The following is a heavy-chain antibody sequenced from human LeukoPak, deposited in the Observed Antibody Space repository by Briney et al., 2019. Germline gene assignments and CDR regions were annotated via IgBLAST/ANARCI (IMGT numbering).Heavy chain of an antibody. Sequence: PSETLSLTCTVYGGSFSGYYWSWIRQPPGKGLEWIGEINHSGSTNYNPSLKSRVTISVDTSKNQFSLKLSSVTAADTAVYYCARVGGRWLQPKYYFDYWGQGTLVTVSS. CDR3: ARVGGRWLQPKYYFDY. CDR2: INHSGST. D-gene: IGHD5-24*01. CDR1: GGSFSGYY. J-gene: IGHJ4*02. V-gene: IGHV4-34*01.